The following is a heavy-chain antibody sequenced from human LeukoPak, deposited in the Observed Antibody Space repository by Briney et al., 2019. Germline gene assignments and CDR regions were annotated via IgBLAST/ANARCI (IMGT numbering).Heavy chain of an antibody. V-gene: IGHV1-58*01. Sequence: SVKVSCKASGFTFTSSAVQWVRQARGQRLEWIGWIAVGSGNTNYAQKFQERVTITRDMSTSTAYMELSSLRSEDTAVYYCAASPDYYDSSGYSYYFDYWGQGTLVTVSS. D-gene: IGHD3-22*01. CDR2: IAVGSGNT. CDR1: GFTFTSSA. CDR3: AASPDYYDSSGYSYYFDY. J-gene: IGHJ4*02.